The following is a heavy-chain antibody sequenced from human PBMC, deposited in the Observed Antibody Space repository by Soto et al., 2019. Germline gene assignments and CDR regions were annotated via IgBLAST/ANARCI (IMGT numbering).Heavy chain of an antibody. CDR1: GLAFSSYS. Sequence: EVQLVESGGGLVQPGGSLRLSCAASGLAFSSYSMNWVRQAPGKGLEWVSYISYSSNTIYYADSVKGRFTISRDNARNSLYLQMSSLRDEDTAVYYCAGKILYSRSPRVYNGMDVWGQGTTVTVSS. D-gene: IGHD6-6*01. CDR3: AGKILYSRSPRVYNGMDV. V-gene: IGHV3-48*02. J-gene: IGHJ6*02. CDR2: ISYSSNTI.